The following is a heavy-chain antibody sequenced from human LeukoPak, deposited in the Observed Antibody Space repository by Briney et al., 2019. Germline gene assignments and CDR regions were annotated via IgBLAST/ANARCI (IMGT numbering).Heavy chain of an antibody. Sequence: PGGSLRLSCAASGFTFSSYTMNWVRQAPGKGLEWVSSISGGNSYIYYANSVKGQFTISRDNARNSLFLQMNSLRAEDTAMYYCARDLSSYTFDYWGQGTLVTVSS. D-gene: IGHD3-3*01. CDR2: ISGGNSYI. J-gene: IGHJ4*02. CDR3: ARDLSSYTFDY. V-gene: IGHV3-21*01. CDR1: GFTFSSYT.